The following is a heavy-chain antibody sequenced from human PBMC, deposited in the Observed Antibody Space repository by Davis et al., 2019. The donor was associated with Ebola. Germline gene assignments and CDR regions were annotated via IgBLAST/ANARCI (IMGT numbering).Heavy chain of an antibody. D-gene: IGHD6-6*01. V-gene: IGHV1-18*04. Sequence: ASVKVSCKASGYTFTSYGISWVRQAPGQGLEWMGWISAYNGNTNYAQKLQGRVTMTTDTSTSTAYMELRRLRSDDTAVYYCARDGLPLSIAAPAAFDIWGQGTMVTVSS. CDR2: ISAYNGNT. CDR1: GYTFTSYG. J-gene: IGHJ3*02. CDR3: ARDGLPLSIAAPAAFDI.